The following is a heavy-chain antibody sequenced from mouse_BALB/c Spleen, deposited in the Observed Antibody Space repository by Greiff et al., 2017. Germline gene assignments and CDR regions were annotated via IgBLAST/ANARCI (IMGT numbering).Heavy chain of an antibody. CDR3: TRETITTVVPYYFDY. J-gene: IGHJ2*01. CDR1: GFTFSSYT. CDR2: ISSGGSYT. V-gene: IGHV5-6-4*01. Sequence: EVHLVESGGGLVKPGGSLKLSCAASGFTFSSYTMSWVRQTPEKRLEWVATISSGGSYTYYPDSVKGRFTISRDNAKNTLYLQMSSLKSEDTAMYYCTRETITTVVPYYFDYWGQGTTLTVSS. D-gene: IGHD1-1*01.